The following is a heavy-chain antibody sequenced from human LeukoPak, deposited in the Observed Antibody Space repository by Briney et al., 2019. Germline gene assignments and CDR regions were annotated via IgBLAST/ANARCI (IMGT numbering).Heavy chain of an antibody. CDR1: GGSISSYY. CDR2: IHYSGIT. V-gene: IGHV4-59*01. CDR3: ARDPHYYGSGTYLGDAFDI. J-gene: IGHJ3*02. D-gene: IGHD3-10*01. Sequence: SETLSLTCSVSGGSISSYYWSWIRQSPGKGLERIGYIHYSGITNYNPSLKSRVSISVDTSKNQFSLKLSSVTAADTAVYYCARDPHYYGSGTYLGDAFDIWGQGRMVTVSS.